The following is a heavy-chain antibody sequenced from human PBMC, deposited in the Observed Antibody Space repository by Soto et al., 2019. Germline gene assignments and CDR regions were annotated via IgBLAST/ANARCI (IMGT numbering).Heavy chain of an antibody. CDR3: ARGRGTVTKVNFYYYGMDV. CDR2: INHSGST. CDR1: GWSFSGYY. V-gene: IGHV4-34*01. J-gene: IGHJ6*02. Sequence: ETLSLTCAVYGWSFSGYYWSGMRQPPGKGLEWIGEINHSGSTNYNPSLKSRVTISVDTSKNQFSLKLSSVTAADTAVYYCARGRGTVTKVNFYYYGMDVWGQGTTVTVSS. D-gene: IGHD4-4*01.